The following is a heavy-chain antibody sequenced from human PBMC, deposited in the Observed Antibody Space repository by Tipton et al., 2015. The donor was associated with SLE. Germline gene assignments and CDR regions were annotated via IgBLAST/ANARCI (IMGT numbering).Heavy chain of an antibody. Sequence: TLSLTCIVSGDSLSSSYWSWIRQPPGKGLEWIGSLDDSGNINYNPSLRSRVTMSIDTSKSQFSLKLSSVTAADTAVFYCAKGSGWYKDWGQGTLVTVSS. CDR2: LDDSGNI. CDR3: AKGSGWYKD. V-gene: IGHV4-59*01. D-gene: IGHD6-19*01. J-gene: IGHJ4*02. CDR1: GDSLSSSY.